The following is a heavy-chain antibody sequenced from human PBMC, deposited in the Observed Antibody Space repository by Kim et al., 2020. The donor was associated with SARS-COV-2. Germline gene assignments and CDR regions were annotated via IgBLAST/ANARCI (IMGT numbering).Heavy chain of an antibody. CDR1: GGSFSGYY. Sequence: SETLSLTCAVYGGSFSGYYWSWIRQPPGKGLEWIGEINHSGSTNYNPSLKSRVTISVDTSKNQFSLKLSSVTAADTAVYYCARGAAAGSDYWGQGTLVTVSS. CDR3: ARGAAAGSDY. J-gene: IGHJ4*02. CDR2: INHSGST. D-gene: IGHD6-13*01. V-gene: IGHV4-34*01.